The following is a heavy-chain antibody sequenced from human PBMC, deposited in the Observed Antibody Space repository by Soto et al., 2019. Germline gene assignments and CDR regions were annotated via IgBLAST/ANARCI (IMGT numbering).Heavy chain of an antibody. CDR3: ARDYYKYYDSSGYYRSPAY. CDR1: GFTLSSYA. CDR2: ISYDGSDK. Sequence: QVQLVESGGGVVQPGRSLRLSCAASGFTLSSYAMHWVRQAPGKGLEWVALISYDGSDKDYADSVKGRFTISRDNSRNTLFLQMNGLRAEDTAVYYCARDYYKYYDSSGYYRSPAYWGQGTLVTVSS. D-gene: IGHD3-22*01. V-gene: IGHV3-30-3*01. J-gene: IGHJ4*02.